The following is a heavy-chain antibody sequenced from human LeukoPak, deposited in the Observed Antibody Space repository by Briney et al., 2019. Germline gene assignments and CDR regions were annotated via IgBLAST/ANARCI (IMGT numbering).Heavy chain of an antibody. CDR2: IKSKTDGGTT. CDR1: GFTFSNAW. V-gene: IGHV3-15*01. Sequence: GGSLRLSCAASGFTFSNAWMSWVRQAPGKGLEWVGRIKSKTDGGTTDYAAPVKGRFTISRDDSKNTLYLQMNSLKTEDTAVYYCTGYCSTTSCFEYYYYYYGMDVWGQGTTVTVYS. J-gene: IGHJ6*02. D-gene: IGHD2-2*03. CDR3: TGYCSTTSCFEYYYYYYGMDV.